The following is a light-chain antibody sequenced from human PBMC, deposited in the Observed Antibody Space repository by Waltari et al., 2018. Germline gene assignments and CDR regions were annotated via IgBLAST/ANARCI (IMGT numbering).Light chain of an antibody. Sequence: QSALTQPRSVSGSPGQSVTISCTGTRNDVGAYNSVPWHQQHPGKAPKLMIYDVSKRPSGVPDRFSASKSGNTASLTISGLQAEDEADYYCCSYTGTYTHWVFGGGTKLTVL. CDR2: DVS. J-gene: IGLJ3*02. CDR3: CSYTGTYTHWV. V-gene: IGLV2-11*01. CDR1: RNDVGAYNS.